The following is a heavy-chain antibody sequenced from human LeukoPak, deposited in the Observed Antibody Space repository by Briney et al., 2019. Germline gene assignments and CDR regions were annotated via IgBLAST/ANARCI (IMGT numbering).Heavy chain of an antibody. Sequence: GGSLRLSCTAAGVTFGDYAMSLFRQAPGKGLEWVGFIRSKAYGGTTEYAASVKGRFTISRDDSKSIAYLQMNSLKTEDTAVYYCTRAQDYYDSSGYVDYWGQGTLVTVSS. CDR1: GVTFGDYA. J-gene: IGHJ4*02. CDR3: TRAQDYYDSSGYVDY. D-gene: IGHD3-22*01. CDR2: IRSKAYGGTT. V-gene: IGHV3-49*03.